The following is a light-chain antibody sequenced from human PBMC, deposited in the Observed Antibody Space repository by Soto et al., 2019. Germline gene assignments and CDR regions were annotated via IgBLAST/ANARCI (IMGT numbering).Light chain of an antibody. CDR2: DVS. CDR1: SSDVGGYNY. Sequence: QSVLTQPASVSGSPGQSITISCTGTSSDVGGYNYVSWYQHHPGKAPKRMIHDVSKRPSGVSNRFSGSKSGNTASLTISGLQAEDEADYYCSSYIPNNSTYVFGTGTKLTVL. V-gene: IGLV2-14*03. J-gene: IGLJ1*01. CDR3: SSYIPNNSTYV.